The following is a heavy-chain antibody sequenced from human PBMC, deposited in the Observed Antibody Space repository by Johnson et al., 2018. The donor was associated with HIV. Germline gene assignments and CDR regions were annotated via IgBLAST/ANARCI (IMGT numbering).Heavy chain of an antibody. V-gene: IGHV3-30-3*02. D-gene: IGHD3-22*01. CDR1: GFTFSSYA. CDR3: AKRLGYDSRVDQLDI. J-gene: IGHJ3*02. CDR2: ISYDGSNK. Sequence: VQLVESGGCVVQPGRSLRLSCAASGFTFSSYAMHWVRQAPGKGLEWVAVISYDGSNKYYADSVKGRFTISRDNSKNTLYLQMNSLRAEDTAVYYCAKRLGYDSRVDQLDIWGQGTMVTVSS.